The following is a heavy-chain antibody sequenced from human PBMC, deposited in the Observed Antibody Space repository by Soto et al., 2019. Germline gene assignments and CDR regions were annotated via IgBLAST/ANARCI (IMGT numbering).Heavy chain of an antibody. D-gene: IGHD6-13*01. CDR2: ISSSSSYT. V-gene: IGHV3-11*06. CDR3: ASDVLVGAAAATGNYYGMDV. CDR1: GFNFSDYY. Sequence: GGSLRHSCAASGFNFSDYYMSWIRQAPGKGLEWVSYISSSSSYTNYADSVKGRFTISRDNAKNSLYLQMNSLRAEDTAVYYCASDVLVGAAAATGNYYGMDVWGQGTTVNVSS. J-gene: IGHJ6*02.